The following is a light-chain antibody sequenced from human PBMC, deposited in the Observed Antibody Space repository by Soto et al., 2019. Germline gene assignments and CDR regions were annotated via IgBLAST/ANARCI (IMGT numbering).Light chain of an antibody. CDR2: DAS. V-gene: IGKV3-11*01. CDR3: QQRRNWSYT. J-gene: IGKJ2*01. Sequence: EIVLTQSPATLSLSPGERATLSCRASQSVSSYLAWYQQKHVQAPRLLIYDASNRATGIPARFSGSGSGTDFTLTISSLEPEDFAVYYCQQRRNWSYTFGQGTKLEIK. CDR1: QSVSSY.